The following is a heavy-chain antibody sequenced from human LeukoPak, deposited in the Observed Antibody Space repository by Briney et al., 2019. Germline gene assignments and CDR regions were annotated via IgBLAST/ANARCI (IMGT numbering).Heavy chain of an antibody. J-gene: IGHJ5*02. CDR3: ARVGYCTNGVCLENWFDP. D-gene: IGHD2-8*01. V-gene: IGHV3-21*01. CDR1: GFTFSSYS. CDR2: ISSSSSYI. Sequence: AGGSLRLSCAASGFTFSSYSMNWVRQAPGKGLEWVSSISSSSSYIYYADSVKGRFTISRDTAKNSLYLQMNSLRAEDTAVYYCARVGYCTNGVCLENWFDPWGQGTLVTVSS.